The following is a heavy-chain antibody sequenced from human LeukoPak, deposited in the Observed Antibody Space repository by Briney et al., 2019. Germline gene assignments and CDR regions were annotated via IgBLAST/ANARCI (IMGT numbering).Heavy chain of an antibody. V-gene: IGHV3-15*01. D-gene: IGHD3-10*01. CDR3: TTDVWFGELLNY. J-gene: IGHJ4*02. Sequence: GGSLRLSCAASGFTFSNAWMSWVRQAPGKGLEWVGRIKSKTDGGTTDYAAPVKGRFTISRDDSKNTLYLQMNSLKTEDTAVYYCTTDVWFGELLNYWGQGTLVTVSS. CDR2: IKSKTDGGTT. CDR1: GFTFSNAW.